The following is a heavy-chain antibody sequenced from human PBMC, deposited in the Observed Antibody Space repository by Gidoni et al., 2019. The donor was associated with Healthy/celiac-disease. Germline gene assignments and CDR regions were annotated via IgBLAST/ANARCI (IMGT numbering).Heavy chain of an antibody. V-gene: IGHV3-23*01. CDR2: ISGSGGST. Sequence: EVQLLESGGGLVQPGGSLRLSCAASGFTFSSYAISWVRQAPGKGLEWVSAISGSGGSTYYADSVKGRFTISRDNSKNTLYLQMNSLRAEDTAVYYCARGVTIFGVVTDYYYYMDVWGKGTTVTVSS. CDR1: GFTFSSYA. CDR3: ARGVTIFGVVTDYYYYMDV. J-gene: IGHJ6*03. D-gene: IGHD3-3*01.